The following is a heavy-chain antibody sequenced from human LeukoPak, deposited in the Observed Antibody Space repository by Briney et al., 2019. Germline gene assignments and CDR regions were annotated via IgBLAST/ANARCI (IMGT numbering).Heavy chain of an antibody. CDR2: ISYDGSIK. V-gene: IGHV3-30*18. CDR1: GFTFRNYG. D-gene: IGHD6-25*01. Sequence: GRSLRLSCEASGFTFRNYGMHWVRQAPGKGLECVAFISYDGSIKYYGDFLKGRFSISRDNSKNTLYLQMNSLRAEDTAVYYCAKAGGYGSSYFGYWGQGTLVTVSS. J-gene: IGHJ4*02. CDR3: AKAGGYGSSYFGY.